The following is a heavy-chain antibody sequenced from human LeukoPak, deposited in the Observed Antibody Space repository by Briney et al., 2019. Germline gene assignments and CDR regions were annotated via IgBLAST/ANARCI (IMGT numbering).Heavy chain of an antibody. V-gene: IGHV3-23*01. CDR3: AKGGDYGDYGHYDY. Sequence: GGSLRLSCATSGFTFSSYAMSWVRQAPGKGLEWVSAISGSGGSTYYADSVKGRFTISRDNAKNSLYLQMNSLRAEDTALYYCAKGGDYGDYGHYDYWGQGTLVTVSS. CDR1: GFTFSSYA. D-gene: IGHD4-17*01. CDR2: ISGSGGST. J-gene: IGHJ4*02.